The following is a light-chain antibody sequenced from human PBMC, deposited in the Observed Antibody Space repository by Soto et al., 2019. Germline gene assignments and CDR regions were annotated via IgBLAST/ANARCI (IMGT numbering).Light chain of an antibody. CDR3: LLSYSSAPGV. CDR2: DTS. J-gene: IGLJ2*01. CDR1: TGAVTSGHY. Sequence: QAVVTQEPSLTVSPGGTVTLTCGSSTGAVTSGHYPYWFQQKPGQAPRTLIYDTSNKHSWTPARFSGSLLGGKAALTLSGAQPEDEAEYYCLLSYSSAPGVFGGGTKVTVL. V-gene: IGLV7-46*01.